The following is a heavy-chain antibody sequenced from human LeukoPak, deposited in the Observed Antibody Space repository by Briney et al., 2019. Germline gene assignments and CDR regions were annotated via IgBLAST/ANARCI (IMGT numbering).Heavy chain of an antibody. CDR3: ARDRFGVRHSMFQH. V-gene: IGHV4-30-2*01. J-gene: IGHJ1*01. Sequence: PSETLSLTCTVSGGSISSGGYYRSWIRQPPGKGLEWIGYIYHSGSTYYNPSLKSRVTISVDRSKNQFSLKLSSVTAADTAVYYCARDRFGVRHSMFQHWGQGTLVTVSS. CDR2: IYHSGST. CDR1: GGSISSGGYY. D-gene: IGHD3-3*01.